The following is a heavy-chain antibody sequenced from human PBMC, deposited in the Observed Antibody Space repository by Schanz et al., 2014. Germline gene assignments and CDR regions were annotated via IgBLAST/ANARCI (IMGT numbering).Heavy chain of an antibody. Sequence: EADLVESGGGLIQRGESLRLSCSASGFSFSSYSMNWVRQAPGKGLEWVSDISSGSSYANYADSVKGRFSISRDNAKNSLFLQMNRLRAEDTAVYYCARLPVGYGSGIWDVWGQGTSVTVSS. CDR1: GFSFSSYS. CDR3: ARLPVGYGSGIWDV. V-gene: IGHV3-48*04. J-gene: IGHJ6*02. CDR2: ISSGSSYA. D-gene: IGHD3-10*01.